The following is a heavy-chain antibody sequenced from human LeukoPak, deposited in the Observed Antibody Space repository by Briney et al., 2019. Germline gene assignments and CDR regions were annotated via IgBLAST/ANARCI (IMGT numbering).Heavy chain of an antibody. J-gene: IGHJ4*02. Sequence: GGSLRLSCAASGFTFSNYAMRWVRQAPGKGLEWVSAISPSSGTFYADSVKGRFTISRDNSKNTLYLQMNSLRAEDTAVYYCARPQSSSGYYWPFDDWGQGTLVTVSS. CDR1: GFTFSNYA. CDR2: ISPSSGT. V-gene: IGHV3-23*01. CDR3: ARPQSSSGYYWPFDD. D-gene: IGHD3-22*01.